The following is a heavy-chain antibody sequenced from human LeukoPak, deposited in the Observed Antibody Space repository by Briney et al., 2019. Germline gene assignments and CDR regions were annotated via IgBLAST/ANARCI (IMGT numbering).Heavy chain of an antibody. D-gene: IGHD6-13*01. CDR1: GFTFSSYS. Sequence: GESLRLSCAASGFTFSSYSMNWVRQAPGKGLEWVSYISSSSSTIYYADSVKGRFTISRDNAKNSLYLQMNSLRAEDTAVYYCAREYSSSWIPVLESAMDVWGKGTTVTVSS. CDR3: AREYSSSWIPVLESAMDV. J-gene: IGHJ6*04. V-gene: IGHV3-48*01. CDR2: ISSSSSTI.